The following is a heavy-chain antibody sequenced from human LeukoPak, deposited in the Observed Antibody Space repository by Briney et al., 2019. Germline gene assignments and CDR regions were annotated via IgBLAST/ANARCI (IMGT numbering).Heavy chain of an antibody. V-gene: IGHV1-2*02. CDR2: INPNSGGT. J-gene: IGHJ4*02. Sequence: ASVKVSCKASGYTFTGYYMHWVRQAPGQGLEWMGWINPNSGGTNYAQKFQGRVTMTRDTSISTAYMELSRLRSDDTAVYYCARMASGFGELLASDYWGQGTLVTVSS. D-gene: IGHD3-10*01. CDR3: ARMASGFGELLASDY. CDR1: GYTFTGYY.